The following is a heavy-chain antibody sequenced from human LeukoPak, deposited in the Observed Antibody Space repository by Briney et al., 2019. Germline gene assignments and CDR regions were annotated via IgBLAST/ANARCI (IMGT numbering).Heavy chain of an antibody. J-gene: IGHJ6*03. D-gene: IGHD4-17*01. Sequence: SETLSLTCTVSGGSISSGSYYWSWIRQPAGKGLEWIGRIYTSGSTNYNPSLKSRVTISVDTSKNQFSLKLSSVTAADTAVYYCARRLATVTHYYYYYMDVWGKGTTVTISS. CDR2: IYTSGST. CDR1: GGSISSGSYY. CDR3: ARRLATVTHYYYYYMDV. V-gene: IGHV4-61*02.